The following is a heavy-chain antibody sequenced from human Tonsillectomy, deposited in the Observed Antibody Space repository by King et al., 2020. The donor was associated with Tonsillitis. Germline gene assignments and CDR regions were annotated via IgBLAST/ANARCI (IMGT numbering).Heavy chain of an antibody. Sequence: VQLVESGGGLVKPGGSLRLSCAASGFLFSTYSLNWVRQAPGKGLEWVSSISIGSSYIYYADSVKGRFTISRDNAKNSLYLQMSSLRAEDTAVYYCATTPPDCSGGSCWPLDYWGQGTMVTVSS. CDR1: GFLFSTYS. J-gene: IGHJ3*01. CDR2: ISIGSSYI. V-gene: IGHV3-21*06. D-gene: IGHD2-15*01. CDR3: ATTPPDCSGGSCWPLDY.